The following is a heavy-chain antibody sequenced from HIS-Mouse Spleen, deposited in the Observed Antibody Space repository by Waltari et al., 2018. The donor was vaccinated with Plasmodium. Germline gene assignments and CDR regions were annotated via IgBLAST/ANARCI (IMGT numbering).Heavy chain of an antibody. CDR2: ISYDGRNK. J-gene: IGHJ4*02. CDR3: AKEVLGYYDFWSRPDY. Sequence: QVQLVESGGGVVQPGRSLRLSCAASGFTFSSYGLHWVRQAPGQGLEWVAVISYDGRNKYYADSGKGRFTISRDNSKNALYLQMNSLRAEDTAVYYCAKEVLGYYDFWSRPDYWGQGTLVTVSS. CDR1: GFTFSSYG. D-gene: IGHD3-3*01. V-gene: IGHV3-30*18.